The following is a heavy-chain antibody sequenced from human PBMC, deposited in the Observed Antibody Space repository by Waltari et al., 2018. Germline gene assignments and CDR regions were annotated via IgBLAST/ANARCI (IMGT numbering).Heavy chain of an antibody. J-gene: IGHJ1*01. Sequence: QVQLQESGPGLVKPSQTLSLTCTVSGGSVSSGNYYWSWIRQPAGKGLEWIGRIYTSGNTNYNPSLKSRVTMSADTSQNQIALRLSSMTAADTAVYYCARDHSSSPGGYFQHWGQGTLVTVSS. CDR2: IYTSGNT. CDR1: GGSVSSGNYY. V-gene: IGHV4-61*02. CDR3: ARDHSSSPGGYFQH. D-gene: IGHD6-13*01.